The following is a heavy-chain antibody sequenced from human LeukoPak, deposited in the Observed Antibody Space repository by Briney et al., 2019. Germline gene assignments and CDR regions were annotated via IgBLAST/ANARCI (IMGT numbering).Heavy chain of an antibody. V-gene: IGHV1-2*02. CDR2: INPKSGDT. J-gene: IGHJ4*02. D-gene: IGHD2-8*02. CDR3: ARDLTSTPYWELDY. Sequence: ASVKVSCKASGYTLIDYFIHWVRQAPGQGLEWMGRINPKSGDTEYVQKFQRRVTMTRDTSISTLYMELTRLTSDDTAVYFCARDLTSTPYWELDYWGQGTLVTVSS. CDR1: GYTLIDYF.